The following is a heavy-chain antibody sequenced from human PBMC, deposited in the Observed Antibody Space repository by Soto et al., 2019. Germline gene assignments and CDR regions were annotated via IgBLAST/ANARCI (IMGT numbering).Heavy chain of an antibody. CDR1: GYSFTSYD. J-gene: IGHJ6*02. CDR2: MNPNSGNT. CDR3: AESSSPYYYYGMDV. V-gene: IGHV1-8*01. Sequence: GASVKVSCKASGYSFTSYDINWVRQATGQGLEWMGWMNPNSGNTGYAQKFQGRVTMTRNTSISTAYMELSSLRSEDTAVYYCAESSSPYYYYGMDVWGQGTTVTVSS. D-gene: IGHD6-6*01.